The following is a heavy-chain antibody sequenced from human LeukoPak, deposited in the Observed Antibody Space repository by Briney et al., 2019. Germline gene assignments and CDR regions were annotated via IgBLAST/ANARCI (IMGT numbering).Heavy chain of an antibody. J-gene: IGHJ6*03. V-gene: IGHV3-23*01. CDR3: ARDGGSSGTGAYYMDV. CDR2: ISGSGGST. Sequence: GGSLRLSCVVSGFTFSSYAMSWVRQAPGKGLEWVSGISGSGGSTYYADSVKGRFTISRDNAKNSLYLQMNSLRAEDTAFYYCARDGGSSGTGAYYMDVWGKGTTVTVSS. CDR1: GFTFSSYA. D-gene: IGHD2-15*01.